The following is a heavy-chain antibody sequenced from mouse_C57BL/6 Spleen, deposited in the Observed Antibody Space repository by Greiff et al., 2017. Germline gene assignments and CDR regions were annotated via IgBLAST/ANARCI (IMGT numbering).Heavy chain of an antibody. CDR2: IDPSDSDT. CDR1: GYTFTSYW. J-gene: IGHJ4*01. V-gene: IGHV1-74*01. Sequence: QVQLQQPGAELVMPGASVKLSCKASGYTFTSYWMHWVKQRPGQGLEWIGRIDPSDSDTNYNQKFKGKATLTVDKSSSTAYMQLSSLTSEDSAVYYCAIEWCNHDYAMDYGGQGTSVTVSS. CDR3: AIEWCNHDYAMDY. D-gene: IGHD1-3*01.